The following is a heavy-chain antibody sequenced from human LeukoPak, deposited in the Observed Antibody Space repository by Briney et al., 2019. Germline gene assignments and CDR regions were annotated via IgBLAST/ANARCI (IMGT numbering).Heavy chain of an antibody. CDR1: GFTFSGSA. D-gene: IGHD3-3*01. V-gene: IGHV3-73*01. CDR3: AKDEGGRTTYYDFWSGYYEGVGYFDY. CDR2: IRSKANSYAT. Sequence: GGSLRLSCAASGFTFSGSAMHWVRQASGKGLEWVGRIRSKANSYATAYAASVKGRFTISRDDSKNTAYLQMNSLRAEDTAVYYCAKDEGGRTTYYDFWSGYYEGVGYFDYWGQGTLVTVSS. J-gene: IGHJ4*02.